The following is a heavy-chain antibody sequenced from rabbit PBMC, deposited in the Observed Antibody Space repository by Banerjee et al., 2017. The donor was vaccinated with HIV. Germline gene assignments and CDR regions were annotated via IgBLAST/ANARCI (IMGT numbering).Heavy chain of an antibody. CDR1: GFSFSSGYD. CDR3: ARDTASSFSSYGMDL. D-gene: IGHD6-1*01. CDR2: IAGSSSGFT. J-gene: IGHJ6*01. Sequence: QEQLVESGGGLVKPGASLTLICTASGFSFSSGYDMSWVRQAPGKGLEWISCIAGSSSGFTYSATWAKGRFTISKTSSTTVTLQMTSLTAADTATYFCARDTASSFSSYGMDLWGPGTLVTVS. V-gene: IGHV1S45*01.